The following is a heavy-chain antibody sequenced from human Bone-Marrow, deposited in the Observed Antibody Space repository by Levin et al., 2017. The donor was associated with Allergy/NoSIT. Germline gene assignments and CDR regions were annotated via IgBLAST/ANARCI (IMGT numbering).Heavy chain of an antibody. V-gene: IGHV3-21*01. D-gene: IGHD5-12*01. CDR2: VDRGNSRI. Sequence: GESLKISCATSGFIFSGYAMNWVRQAPGKGLEWVSFVDRGNSRIYYADSVEGRFTISRDDAKNSLYLEMKSLRVDDSAVYYCTRVTPTFSAYGGADFWGQGTLVTVSS. CDR1: GFIFSGYA. CDR3: TRVTPTFSAYGGADF. J-gene: IGHJ4*02.